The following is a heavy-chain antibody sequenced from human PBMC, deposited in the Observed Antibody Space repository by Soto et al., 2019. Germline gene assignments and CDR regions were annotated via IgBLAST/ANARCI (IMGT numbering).Heavy chain of an antibody. V-gene: IGHV1-2*02. Sequence: ASVKVSCKSSGYILSDYCIHWVRQAPGQGLEWLGWRKPDDGGPNYAQNFQGRVIMTRDTSTDTDYMELTRLTSDDTAVYFCVRDLRRQWRRLDPESYTGMDVWGQGTTVTVS. CDR2: RKPDDGGP. D-gene: IGHD5-12*01. CDR1: GYILSDYC. CDR3: VRDLRRQWRRLDPESYTGMDV. J-gene: IGHJ6*02.